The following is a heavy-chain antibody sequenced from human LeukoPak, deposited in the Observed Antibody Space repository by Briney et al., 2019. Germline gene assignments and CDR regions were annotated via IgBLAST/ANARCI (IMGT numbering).Heavy chain of an antibody. D-gene: IGHD3-22*01. CDR2: ISDSGDGT. V-gene: IGHV3-23*01. CDR3: TRDRDSSGYYPLGYFDY. CDR1: GFTFRSYA. Sequence: GGSLRLSCAGSGFTFRSYAMSWVRQSPVKGLEWVSAISDSGDGTYYADSVKARFTISRDNSKNTVYLEMSSLRAEDTAVYYCTRDRDSSGYYPLGYFDYWGRGTLVTVSS. J-gene: IGHJ4*02.